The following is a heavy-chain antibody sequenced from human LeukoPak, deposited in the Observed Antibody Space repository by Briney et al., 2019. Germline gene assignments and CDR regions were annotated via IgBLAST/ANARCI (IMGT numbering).Heavy chain of an antibody. CDR1: GYTFTGYY. V-gene: IGHV1-2*06. D-gene: IGHD3-3*01. Sequence: ASVKVSCKASGYTFTGYYMHWVRQAPGQGLEWMGRINPNSGGTNYAQKFQGRVTMTRDTSISTAYMELSRLRSDDTAVYYCARGLRGPRYDFWSGYYPNYYYYYMDVWGKGTTVTVSS. CDR2: INPNSGGT. CDR3: ARGLRGPRYDFWSGYYPNYYYYYMDV. J-gene: IGHJ6*03.